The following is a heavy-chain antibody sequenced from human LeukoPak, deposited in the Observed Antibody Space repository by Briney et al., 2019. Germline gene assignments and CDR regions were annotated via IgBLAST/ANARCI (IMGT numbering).Heavy chain of an antibody. CDR1: GFTFDDYG. CDR2: INWNGGST. Sequence: GGSLRLSCAASGFTFDDYGMSWVRQVPGKGLEWVSGINWNGGSTGNADSVKGRFTISRDNSKNTLYLQMNSLRAEDTAVYYCARDPNYGDYVIGWFDPWGQGTLVTVSS. V-gene: IGHV3-20*04. CDR3: ARDPNYGDYVIGWFDP. D-gene: IGHD4-17*01. J-gene: IGHJ5*02.